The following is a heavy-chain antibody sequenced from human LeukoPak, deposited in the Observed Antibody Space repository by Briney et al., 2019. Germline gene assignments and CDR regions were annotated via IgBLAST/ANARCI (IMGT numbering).Heavy chain of an antibody. D-gene: IGHD3-22*01. CDR3: ARGYYDRSGSSNPFDS. Sequence: SETLSLTCTVSGDSISSSYWSWIRQPPGKRLEWVGYDHYTGKTNYNPSLNNRATISVDMSKNQFSLTLTSVTVADTAMYYCARGYYDRSGSSNPFDSWGQGTLVTVSA. CDR1: GDSISSSY. CDR2: DHYTGKT. V-gene: IGHV4-59*01. J-gene: IGHJ4*02.